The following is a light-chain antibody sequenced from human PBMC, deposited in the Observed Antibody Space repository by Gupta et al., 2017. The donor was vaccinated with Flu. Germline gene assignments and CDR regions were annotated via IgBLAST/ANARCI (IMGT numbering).Light chain of an antibody. J-gene: IGKJ2*01. CDR2: AAS. CDR3: QQSDSTLRT. CDR1: QSISSY. Sequence: DIQMTQSPSSLSASVGDRVTITCRASQSISSYLNWYQQKPGKAPKLLIYAASRVKSGVPSRFSGSGSGTDFTLTISSLQPEDFATYYCQQSDSTLRTFGQGTKLEIK. V-gene: IGKV1-39*01.